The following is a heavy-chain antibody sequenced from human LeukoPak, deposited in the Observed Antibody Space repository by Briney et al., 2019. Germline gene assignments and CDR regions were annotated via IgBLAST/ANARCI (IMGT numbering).Heavy chain of an antibody. CDR2: INHSGST. J-gene: IGHJ4*02. CDR1: GGSFSGCY. Sequence: SETLSLTCAVYGGSFSGCYWTWIRQPPGKGLEWIGEINHSGSTNYNPSLKSRVIVSVDTSKNHFSLKLTSVTAADTAVYFCARVTYFSGWFQTPIFDYWGQGALLTVSS. D-gene: IGHD6-19*01. V-gene: IGHV4-34*01. CDR3: ARVTYFSGWFQTPIFDY.